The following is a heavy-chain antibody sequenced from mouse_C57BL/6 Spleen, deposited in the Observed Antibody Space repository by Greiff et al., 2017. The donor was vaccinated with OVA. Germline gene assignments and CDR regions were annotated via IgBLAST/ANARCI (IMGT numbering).Heavy chain of an antibody. J-gene: IGHJ4*01. CDR2: IYPGSGST. D-gene: IGHD1-1*01. CDR3: ARRETTVNAMDY. V-gene: IGHV1-55*01. CDR1: GYTFTSYW. Sequence: VQLQQPGAELVKPGASVKMSCKASGYTFTSYWITWVKQRPGQGLEWIGDIYPGSGSTNYNEKFKSKATLTVDTSSSTAYMQLSSLTSEDSAVYYCARRETTVNAMDYWGQGTSVTVSS.